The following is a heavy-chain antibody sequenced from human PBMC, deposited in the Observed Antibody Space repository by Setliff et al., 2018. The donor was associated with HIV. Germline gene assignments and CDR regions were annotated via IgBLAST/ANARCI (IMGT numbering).Heavy chain of an antibody. CDR2: IIPLFGRA. V-gene: IGHV1-69*13. J-gene: IGHJ3*01. CDR3: ARENAPAHYYGSGSYRLHAFDV. CDR1: GGILSTYA. D-gene: IGHD3-10*01. Sequence: SVKVSCKASGGILSTYATIWVRQAPGQGLEWLGGIIPLFGRASYAQKFQGRVTITADESTNTAYMELSSLRSGDTAVYYCARENAPAHYYGSGSYRLHAFDVWGQGTMVTVTS.